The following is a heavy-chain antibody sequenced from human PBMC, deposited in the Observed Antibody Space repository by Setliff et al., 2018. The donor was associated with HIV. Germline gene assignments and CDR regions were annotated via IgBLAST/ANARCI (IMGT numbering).Heavy chain of an antibody. CDR2: VYHSGKT. CDR1: GQFISDGYY. D-gene: IGHD3-16*01. V-gene: IGHV4-38-2*02. CDR3: AKHDFGEGSCFDP. J-gene: IGHJ5*02. Sequence: SETLSLTCTVSGQFISDGYYWGWIRQPPGKGLEWIGSVYHSGKTYYNPSLKSRVTMSADTSKNQISLMLWSMTAADTAVYYCAKHDFGEGSCFDPWGQGSLVTVSS.